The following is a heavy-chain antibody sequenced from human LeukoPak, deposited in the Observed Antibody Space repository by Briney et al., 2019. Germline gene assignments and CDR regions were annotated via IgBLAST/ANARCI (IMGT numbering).Heavy chain of an antibody. CDR3: ARHAVSGELHFRDEFYYYFMLV. J-gene: IGHJ6*03. CDR1: GGSISSSTYC. Sequence: SETLSLTCVVPGGSISSSTYCWGWIRQPPGKGLEWIGSIYYSGSTYYNPSLKSRVTISVDTSKNQFSLKLSSVTAANTAMYYCARHAVSGELHFRDEFYYYFMLVGGKRTTVTVSS. CDR2: IYYSGST. D-gene: IGHD3-16*01. V-gene: IGHV4-39*01.